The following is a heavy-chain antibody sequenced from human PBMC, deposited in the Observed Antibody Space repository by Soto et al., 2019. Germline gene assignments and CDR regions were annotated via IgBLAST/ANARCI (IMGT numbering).Heavy chain of an antibody. CDR2: IYYSGST. Sequence: QLQLQESGPGLVEPSETLSLTCTASGGSISSSNYYWGWIRQPPGKGLEWIGRIYYSGSTYYNSSLTSRVTISVDTSKNQFSLKVPSVTAADTAVYYCATLPHYGDPKSGFWGQGTLVTVSS. CDR1: GGSISSSNYY. J-gene: IGHJ4*02. D-gene: IGHD4-17*01. CDR3: ATLPHYGDPKSGF. V-gene: IGHV4-39*01.